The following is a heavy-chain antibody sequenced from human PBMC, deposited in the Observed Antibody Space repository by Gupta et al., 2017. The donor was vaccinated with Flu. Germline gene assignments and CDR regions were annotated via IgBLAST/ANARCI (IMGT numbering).Heavy chain of an antibody. J-gene: IGHJ6*02. D-gene: IGHD3-16*01. CDR1: GFTFSSYG. CDR2: IWYDGSNK. Sequence: QVQLVESGGGVVQPGRSLRLSCAASGFTFSSYGLHWVRQAPGKGLEWVAVIWYDGSNKYYADSVKGRFTISRDNSKNTLYLQMNSLRAEDTAVYYCARDKRSLSDLRRRGGEYYYGMDVWGQGTTVTVSS. CDR3: ARDKRSLSDLRRRGGEYYYGMDV. V-gene: IGHV3-33*01.